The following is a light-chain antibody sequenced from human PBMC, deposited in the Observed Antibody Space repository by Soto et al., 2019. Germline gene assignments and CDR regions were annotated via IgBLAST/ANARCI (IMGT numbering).Light chain of an antibody. CDR2: GAS. J-gene: IGKJ2*01. CDR3: QQYNNWPYT. V-gene: IGKV3-15*01. CDR1: QSISNN. Sequence: EIVMTQSPDTLSVSPGESATLSCRARQSISNNLAWYQQKPGQAPRLLLYGASTRTTAVPARFSGSGAGTDFTLIIISLQSEDVAVYYCQQYNNWPYTFAQGTKLEI.